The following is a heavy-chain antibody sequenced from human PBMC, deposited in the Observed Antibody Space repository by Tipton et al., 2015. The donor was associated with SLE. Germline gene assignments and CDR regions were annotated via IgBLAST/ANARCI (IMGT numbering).Heavy chain of an antibody. V-gene: IGHV4-34*01. J-gene: IGHJ4*02. CDR2: INHSGST. CDR3: ARAGFSGPFDY. Sequence: TLSLTCAVYGGSFSGYSWSWIRQSPGKGLEWIGEINHSGSTNYNPSLKSRVTILVDTSKNQFSLKLSSVTAADTAVYYCARAGFSGPFDYWGQGTLVTVSS. CDR1: GGSFSGYS. D-gene: IGHD2-15*01.